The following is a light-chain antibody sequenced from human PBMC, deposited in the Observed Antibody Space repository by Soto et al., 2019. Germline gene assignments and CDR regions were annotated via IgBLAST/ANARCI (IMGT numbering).Light chain of an antibody. CDR3: QQYKKSPRT. Sequence: EILLTQSPATLSVSQGDGATLSCSASQNVYTDLAWYQQKPGQAPRLLIYAASSRDTGMPGRFSGRGSGTEFTLTISSLQSEDFATYYCQQYKKSPRTFGQGTRVDIK. CDR2: AAS. CDR1: QNVYTD. J-gene: IGKJ1*01. V-gene: IGKV3-15*01.